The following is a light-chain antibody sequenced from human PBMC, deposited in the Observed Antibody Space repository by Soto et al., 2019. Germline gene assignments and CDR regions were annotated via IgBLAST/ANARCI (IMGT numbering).Light chain of an antibody. Sequence: QSVLTQPPSVSGSPGQSVTITCTGTSSDVGAFNYVSWYQQHPGKAPKLIIFEINKRPSGVPDRFSGSKSGNTASLTVSSLQAEDEAEYYCSSYAGSNIYVFGGGTQLTVL. CDR1: SSDVGAFNY. CDR3: SSYAGSNIYV. CDR2: EIN. J-gene: IGLJ7*01. V-gene: IGLV2-8*01.